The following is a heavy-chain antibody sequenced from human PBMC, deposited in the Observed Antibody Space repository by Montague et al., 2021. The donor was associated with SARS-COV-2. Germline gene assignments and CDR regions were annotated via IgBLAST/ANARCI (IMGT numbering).Heavy chain of an antibody. CDR2: INHSGST. D-gene: IGHD3-16*02. Sequence: SETRSLTCAVYGGSSSGYYWTWIRQPPGKGLEWIGEINHSGSTNYNPSLKSRVTISVDTSKNQFSLKLRSVTAADTAVYYCARGQPPRITFGGIISYGLDVWGQGTTVTVSS. CDR1: GGSSSGYY. CDR3: ARGQPPRITFGGIISYGLDV. V-gene: IGHV4-34*01. J-gene: IGHJ6*02.